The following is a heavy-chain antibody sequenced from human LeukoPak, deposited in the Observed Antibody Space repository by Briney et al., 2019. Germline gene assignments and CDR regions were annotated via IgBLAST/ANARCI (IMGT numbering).Heavy chain of an antibody. D-gene: IGHD2-2*01. CDR3: ARDREYCSSTSCYAGWFDP. CDR2: IYYSGST. CDR1: GGSISSSSYY. V-gene: IGHV4-39*07. J-gene: IGHJ5*02. Sequence: SETLSLTYTVSGGSISSSSYYWGWSRQPPGKGLEWTGSIYYSGSTYYNPSLKSRVTISVDTSKNQFSLKLSSVTAADTAVYYCARDREYCSSTSCYAGWFDPWGQGILVTVSS.